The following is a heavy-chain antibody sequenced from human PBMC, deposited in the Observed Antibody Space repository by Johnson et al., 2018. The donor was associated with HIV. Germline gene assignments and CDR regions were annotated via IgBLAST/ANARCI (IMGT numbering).Heavy chain of an antibody. D-gene: IGHD4-11*01. Sequence: VQLVESGGGLVQPGGSLRLSCAASGFTVSSNYMSWVRQAPGKGLEWVSVIYSGGSTYYADSVKGRFTISRNNSKNTLYLQWNSVRAEDTAVYYCARGNDDSSYGAFDIWGQGTMVTVSS. J-gene: IGHJ3*02. CDR1: GFTVSSNY. CDR3: ARGNDDSSYGAFDI. CDR2: IYSGGST. V-gene: IGHV3-66*01.